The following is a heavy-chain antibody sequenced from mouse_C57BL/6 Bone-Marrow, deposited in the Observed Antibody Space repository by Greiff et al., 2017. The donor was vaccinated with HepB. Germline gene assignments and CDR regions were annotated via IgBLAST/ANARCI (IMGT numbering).Heavy chain of an antibody. CDR3: AEGTTVVEGVAY. CDR1: GYAFSSSW. CDR2: IYPGDGDT. J-gene: IGHJ3*01. Sequence: VQLQQSGPELVKPGASVKISCKASGYAFSSSWMNWVKQRPGKGLEWIGRIYPGDGDTNYNGKFKGKATLTADKSSSTAYMQLSSLTSEDSAVYFCAEGTTVVEGVAYWGHGTLVTVSA. V-gene: IGHV1-82*01. D-gene: IGHD1-1*01.